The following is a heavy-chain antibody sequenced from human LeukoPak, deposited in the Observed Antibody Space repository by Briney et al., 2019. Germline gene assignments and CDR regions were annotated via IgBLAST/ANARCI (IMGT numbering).Heavy chain of an antibody. CDR2: ISSSGSTI. CDR1: GFTFSDYC. D-gene: IGHD5-18*01. Sequence: PGGSLRLSCAASGFTFSDYCMSWIRQAPGKGLEWVSYISSSGSTIYYADSVKGRFTISRDNAKNSLYLQMNSLRAEDTAVYYCARDLSYGYYYFDYWGQGTLVTVSS. J-gene: IGHJ4*02. V-gene: IGHV3-11*01. CDR3: ARDLSYGYYYFDY.